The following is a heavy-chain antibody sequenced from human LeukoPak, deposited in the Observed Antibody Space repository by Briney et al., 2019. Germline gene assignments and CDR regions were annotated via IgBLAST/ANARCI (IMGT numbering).Heavy chain of an antibody. V-gene: IGHV4-39*01. CDR3: ARQQLASSSWYPGGYFQH. CDR2: IFYSGST. D-gene: IGHD6-13*01. Sequence: SETLSLTCTVSGGSISSSSYYWGWIRQPPGKGLEWIGSIFYSGSTYYNPSLKSRVTISVDTSKNQFSLKLSSVTAADTAVYYCARQQLASSSWYPGGYFQHWGQGTLVTVSS. J-gene: IGHJ1*01. CDR1: GGSISSSSYY.